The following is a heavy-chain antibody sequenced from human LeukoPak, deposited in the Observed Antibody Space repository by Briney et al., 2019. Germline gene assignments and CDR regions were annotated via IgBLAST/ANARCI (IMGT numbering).Heavy chain of an antibody. CDR2: IWYDGSNK. V-gene: IGHV3-33*08. J-gene: IGHJ6*02. D-gene: IGHD5-18*01. CDR3: ARETIGYSYGYYYYYGMDV. Sequence: PGGSLRLSCAASGFTFNEYYMSWIRQAPGKGLEWVAVIWYDGSNKYYADSVKGRFTISRDNSKNTLYLQMNSLRAEDTAVYYCARETIGYSYGYYYYYGMDVWGQGTTVTVSS. CDR1: GFTFNEYY.